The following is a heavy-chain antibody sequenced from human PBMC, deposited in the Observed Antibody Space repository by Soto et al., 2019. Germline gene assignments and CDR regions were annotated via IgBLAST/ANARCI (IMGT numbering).Heavy chain of an antibody. CDR3: ARTNNGYRSGWYNWFDT. Sequence: ASETLSLTCAVSGDSIDSNHWWSWVRQPPGKGLEWIGEIHHSGSTNYNPSLKNRVTTSVDKSKNQVALNLTSVTAADTAFYYCARTNNGYRSGWYNWFDTWGQGTLVTVSS. CDR2: IHHSGST. V-gene: IGHV4-4*02. J-gene: IGHJ5*02. D-gene: IGHD6-19*01. CDR1: GDSIDSNHW.